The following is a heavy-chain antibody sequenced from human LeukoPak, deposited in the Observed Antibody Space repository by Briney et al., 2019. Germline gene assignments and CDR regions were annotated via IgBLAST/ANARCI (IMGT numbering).Heavy chain of an antibody. J-gene: IGHJ6*02. CDR2: IYYSGST. D-gene: IGHD6-19*01. CDR3: ARPGVAGPSRDPYYYYYYGMDV. Sequence: SETLSLTCTVSGGSISSSSYYWGWIRQPPGKGLEWIGSIYYSGSTYYNPSLESRVTISVDTSKNQFSLKLSSVTAADTAVYYCARPGVAGPSRDPYYYYYYGMDVWGQGTTVTVSS. CDR1: GGSISSSSYY. V-gene: IGHV4-39*01.